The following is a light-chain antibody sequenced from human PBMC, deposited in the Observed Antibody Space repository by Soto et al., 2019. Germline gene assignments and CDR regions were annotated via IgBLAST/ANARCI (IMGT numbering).Light chain of an antibody. Sequence: QLVLTQSSSASASLGSSVKLTCTLSSGHSSYIIAWHQQQPGKAPRYLMKLGGSGSYNKGSGVPDRFSGSSSGADRYLTISNLQFEDEADYYCETWDSNTNWVFGGGTKLTVL. CDR2: LGGSGSY. CDR3: ETWDSNTNWV. V-gene: IGLV4-60*02. J-gene: IGLJ3*02. CDR1: SGHSSYI.